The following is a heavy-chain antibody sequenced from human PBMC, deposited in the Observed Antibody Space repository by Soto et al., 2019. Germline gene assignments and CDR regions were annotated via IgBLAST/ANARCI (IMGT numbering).Heavy chain of an antibody. CDR3: ARGRSYTSSWYWLDP. J-gene: IGHJ5*02. CDR1: GGSISSGDYY. Sequence: SETLSLTCTVSGGSISSGDYYWIWIRQHPGKGLEWIGYIYYSGRTNYNPSLKSRVIISVDTSKNQFSLKLTSVTAADTAVYYCARGRSYTSSWYWLDPWGQGPLVTVYS. V-gene: IGHV4-31*03. D-gene: IGHD6-13*01. CDR2: IYYSGRT.